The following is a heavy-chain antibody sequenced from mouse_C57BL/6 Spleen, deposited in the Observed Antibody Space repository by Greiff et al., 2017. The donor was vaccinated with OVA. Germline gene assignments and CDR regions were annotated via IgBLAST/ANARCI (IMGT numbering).Heavy chain of an antibody. Sequence: QVQLQQPGAELVRPGTSVKLSCKASGYTFTSYWMHWVKQRPGQGLEWIGVIDPSDSYTNYNQKFKGKATLTEDTSSSTAYMQLSSLTSEDSAVYYCARPYYSNPYWYFDVWGTGTTVTVSS. CDR1: GYTFTSYW. CDR3: ARPYYSNPYWYFDV. CDR2: IDPSDSYT. J-gene: IGHJ1*03. D-gene: IGHD2-5*01. V-gene: IGHV1-59*01.